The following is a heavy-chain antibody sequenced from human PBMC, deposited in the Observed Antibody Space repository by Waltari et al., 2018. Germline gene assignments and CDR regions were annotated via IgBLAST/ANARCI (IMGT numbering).Heavy chain of an antibody. CDR3: ARDRTYESGSFSLY. CDR1: GYTFKTFG. CDR2: ISTYTGST. D-gene: IGHD3-10*01. V-gene: IGHV1-18*01. Sequence: QVQLVQSGAEMKKPGASVKVSCKASGYTFKTFGISWVRQAPGQGLEWMGWISTYTGSTDYAESLQGRVSMTTDTATSTAYMELRSLRSDDTAVYYCARDRTYESGSFSLYWGQGTLVTVST. J-gene: IGHJ4*02.